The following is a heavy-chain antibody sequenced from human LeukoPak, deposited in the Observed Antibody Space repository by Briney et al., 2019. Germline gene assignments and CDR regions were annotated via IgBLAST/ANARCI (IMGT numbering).Heavy chain of an antibody. Sequence: GGSLRLSCAASGFTFSSYSMNWVRQAPGKGLEWVSSISSSSSYIYYADSVKGRFTIPRDNAKNSLYLQMNSLRAEDTAVYYCASHLTMTTETWGQGTLVTVSS. V-gene: IGHV3-21*01. D-gene: IGHD4-11*01. CDR1: GFTFSSYS. J-gene: IGHJ5*02. CDR2: ISSSSSYI. CDR3: ASHLTMTTET.